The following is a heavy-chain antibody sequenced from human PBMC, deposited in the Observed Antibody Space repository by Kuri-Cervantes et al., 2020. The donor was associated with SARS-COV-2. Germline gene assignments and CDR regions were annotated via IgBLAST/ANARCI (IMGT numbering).Heavy chain of an antibody. D-gene: IGHD2-2*01. Sequence: GESLKISCAASGFSFSSYGMSWVRQAPGKGLEWVSAISGSGGSTYYADSVKGRFTISRDNSKNTLYLQMNSLRAEDTAVYYCAKGDYCSSTSCYSYYYYGMDVWGQGTTVTVSS. CDR3: AKGDYCSSTSCYSYYYYGMDV. CDR2: ISGSGGST. CDR1: GFSFSSYG. V-gene: IGHV3-23*01. J-gene: IGHJ6*02.